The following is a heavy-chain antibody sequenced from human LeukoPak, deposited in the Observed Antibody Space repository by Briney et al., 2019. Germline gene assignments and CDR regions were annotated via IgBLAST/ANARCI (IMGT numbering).Heavy chain of an antibody. CDR2: IKQDGSEK. V-gene: IGHV3-7*01. CDR3: ARGIAARRPYYYYYMDV. D-gene: IGHD6-6*01. J-gene: IGHJ6*03. Sequence: GGSLRLSCAASGFTVSSNYMSWVRQAPGKGLEWVANIKQDGSEKYYVDSVKGRFTISRDNAKNSLYLQMNSLRAEDTAVYYCARGIAARRPYYYYYMDVWGKGTTVTVSS. CDR1: GFTVSSNY.